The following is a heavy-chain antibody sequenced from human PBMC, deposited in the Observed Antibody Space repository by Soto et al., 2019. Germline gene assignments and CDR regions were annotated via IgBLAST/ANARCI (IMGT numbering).Heavy chain of an antibody. D-gene: IGHD3-22*01. CDR3: AREEYYYDSSGYYEEHPGNQYFQH. CDR2: ISSSSSTI. J-gene: IGHJ1*01. CDR1: GFTFSSYS. V-gene: IGHV3-48*01. Sequence: GGSLRLSCAASGFTFSSYSMNWVRQAPGKGLEWASYISSSSSTIYYADSVKGRFTISRDNAKNTLYLQMNSLRAEDTAVYYCAREEYYYDSSGYYEEHPGNQYFQHWGQGTLVTVSS.